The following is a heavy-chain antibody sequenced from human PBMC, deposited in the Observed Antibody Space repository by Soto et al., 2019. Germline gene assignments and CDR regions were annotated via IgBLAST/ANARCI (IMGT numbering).Heavy chain of an antibody. J-gene: IGHJ4*02. D-gene: IGHD5-18*01. V-gene: IGHV4-34*01. CDR2: IKHSGST. CDR3: ARGRSGYSYGKIDY. Sequence: SETLSLTCAVYGGSFSGYYWSWIRQPPGKGLEWIGEIKHSGSTNYNPSLKSRVTISVDTSKNQFSLKLSSVTAADTAVYYCARGRSGYSYGKIDYWGQGTLVTVSS. CDR1: GGSFSGYY.